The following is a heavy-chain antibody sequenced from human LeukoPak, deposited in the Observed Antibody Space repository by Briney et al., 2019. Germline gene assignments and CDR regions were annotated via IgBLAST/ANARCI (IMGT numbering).Heavy chain of an antibody. V-gene: IGHV1-2*02. D-gene: IGHD3-10*02. CDR3: ARDVRSTDAFDI. Sequence: ASVKVSCEASGYTFTGYYMHWVRQAPGQGLEWMGWINPNSGGTNYAQKFQGRVTMTRDTSIRTAYMEVRLRSDDTAMYYCARDVRSTDAFDIWGQGTEVTVSS. CDR2: INPNSGGT. J-gene: IGHJ3*02. CDR1: GYTFTGYY.